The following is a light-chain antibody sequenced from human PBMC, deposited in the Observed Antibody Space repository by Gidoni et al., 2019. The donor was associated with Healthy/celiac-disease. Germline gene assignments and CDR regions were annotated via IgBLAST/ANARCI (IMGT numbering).Light chain of an antibody. CDR3: MQALQTPLT. Sequence: DIVMTQSPLSLPVIPGEPASISCRSSQSLLHSNGYNYLDWYLQKPGQSPQLLIYLGSNRASGVPGRFSGSGSGTDFTLKISRVEAEDVGVYYCMQALQTPLTFGGGTKVEIK. CDR1: QSLLHSNGYNY. J-gene: IGKJ4*01. V-gene: IGKV2-28*01. CDR2: LGS.